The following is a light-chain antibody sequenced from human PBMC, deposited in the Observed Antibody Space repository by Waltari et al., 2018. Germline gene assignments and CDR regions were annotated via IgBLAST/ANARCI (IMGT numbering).Light chain of an antibody. CDR3: MQGTHWPRT. J-gene: IGKJ1*01. V-gene: IGKV2-30*02. Sequence: VVMTQSPLSLPVTLGQPASISCKSSQNLVHSDGNTYLNWFQQRPGQPPRRLSYKVSDGDSGVPDRFSGRGSGTDFTLKISRVEAGDVGIYYYMQGTHWPRTFGQGTKVEIK. CDR2: KVS. CDR1: QNLVHSDGNTY.